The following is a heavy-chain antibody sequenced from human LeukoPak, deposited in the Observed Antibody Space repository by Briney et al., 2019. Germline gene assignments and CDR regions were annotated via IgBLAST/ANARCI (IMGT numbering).Heavy chain of an antibody. V-gene: IGHV3-30-3*01. CDR1: GFTFSSYA. CDR2: ISYDGSNK. CDR3: ARGYSSSWYQNYYYYYGMDV. J-gene: IGHJ6*02. Sequence: TGGSLRLSCAASGFTFSSYAMPWVRQAPGKGLEWVAVISYDGSNKYYADSVKGRFTISRDNSKNTLYLQMNSLRAEDTAVYYCARGYSSSWYQNYYYYYGMDVWGQGTTVTVSS. D-gene: IGHD6-13*01.